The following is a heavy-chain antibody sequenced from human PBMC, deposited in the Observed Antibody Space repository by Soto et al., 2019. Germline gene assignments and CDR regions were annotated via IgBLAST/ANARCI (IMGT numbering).Heavy chain of an antibody. CDR2: INPSGGST. D-gene: IGHD2-21*02. CDR3: ARDDVVVTAILDY. J-gene: IGHJ4*02. Sequence: QVQLVQSGAEVKKPGASVKVSCKASGYTFTSYYMHWVRQAPGQGLEWMGIINPSGGSTSYAQKFQGRVTMSSDTSTSTVYMELSSLRSEDTAVYYCARDDVVVTAILDYWGQGTLVTVSS. CDR1: GYTFTSYY. V-gene: IGHV1-46*01.